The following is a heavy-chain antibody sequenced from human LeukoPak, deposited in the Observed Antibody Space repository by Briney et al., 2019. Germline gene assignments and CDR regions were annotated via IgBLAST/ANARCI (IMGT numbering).Heavy chain of an antibody. CDR1: GFTFSSYA. CDR3: ATNLRYSSSSGY. V-gene: IGHV3-23*01. CDR2: ISGSGGST. Sequence: GGSLRLSCAAFGFTFSSYAMSWVRQAPGKGLEWVSAISGSGGSTYYADSVKGRFTISRDNSKNTLYLQMNSLRAEDTAVYYCATNLRYSSSSGYWGQGTLVTVSS. D-gene: IGHD6-6*01. J-gene: IGHJ4*02.